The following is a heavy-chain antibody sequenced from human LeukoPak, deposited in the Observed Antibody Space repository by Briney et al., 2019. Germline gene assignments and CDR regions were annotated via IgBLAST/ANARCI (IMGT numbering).Heavy chain of an antibody. CDR2: IKQDGSEK. V-gene: IGHV3-7*01. Sequence: SGGSLRLSCAASGFIFGGYWMSWVRQAPGKGLEWVANIKQDGSEKYYVDSVKGRFTISRDNAKNSLYLQMNSLRAEDTAVYYCARADYYDSSGYYSLFDYWGQGTLVTVSS. CDR1: GFIFGGYW. J-gene: IGHJ4*02. D-gene: IGHD3-22*01. CDR3: ARADYYDSSGYYSLFDY.